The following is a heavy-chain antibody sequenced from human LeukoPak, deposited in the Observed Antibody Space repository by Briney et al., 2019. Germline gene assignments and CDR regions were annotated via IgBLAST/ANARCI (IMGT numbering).Heavy chain of an antibody. V-gene: IGHV4-4*07. CDR3: ARDRGYYMDV. CDR1: GGSISTYY. J-gene: IGHJ6*03. Sequence: SETLSLTCTVSGGSISTYYWSCIRQPAGKGLEWIGRIYASGNTKCNPSLKSRVAMSVDTSKNQFSLKLNSVTAADTAVYYCARDRGYYMDVWGKGTTVTVSS. CDR2: IYASGNT.